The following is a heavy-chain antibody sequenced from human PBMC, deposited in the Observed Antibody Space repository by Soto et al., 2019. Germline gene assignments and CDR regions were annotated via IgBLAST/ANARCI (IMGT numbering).Heavy chain of an antibody. CDR3: ATGGIYYEA. J-gene: IGHJ4*02. Sequence: GGSLRLSCTVSGFAFRHNYLTWIRQAPGKGLEWLSYISTSGSPAYYADSVKGRFTISTDNAKKSLYLQMDSLRAEDTGVYYCATGGIYYEARGQGPLGTVSS. D-gene: IGHD1-26*01. V-gene: IGHV3-11*01. CDR1: GFAFRHNY. CDR2: ISTSGSPA.